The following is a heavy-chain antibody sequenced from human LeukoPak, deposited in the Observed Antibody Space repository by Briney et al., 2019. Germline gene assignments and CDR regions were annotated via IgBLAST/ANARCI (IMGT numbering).Heavy chain of an antibody. Sequence: GGSLRLSCAASGFTFSSYSMNWVRQAPGKGLEWVSYISSSGSTIYYADSVKGRFTISRDNAKNSLYLQMNSLRAEDTAVYYCARHGPGLELRLDYWGQGTLVTVSS. CDR3: ARHGPGLELRLDY. V-gene: IGHV3-48*04. CDR1: GFTFSSYS. D-gene: IGHD1-7*01. CDR2: ISSSGSTI. J-gene: IGHJ4*02.